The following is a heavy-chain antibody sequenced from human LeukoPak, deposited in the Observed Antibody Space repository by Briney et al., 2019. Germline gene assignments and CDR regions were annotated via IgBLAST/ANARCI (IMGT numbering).Heavy chain of an antibody. D-gene: IGHD5-24*01. J-gene: IGHJ4*02. CDR3: ARERDGYTGVIDY. CDR1: GFTFSSYA. Sequence: GGSLRLSCAASGFTFSSYAMHWVRQAPGKGLEWVAVISYDGSNKYYADSVKGRFTISRDNSKNTLYLQMNSLRAEDTAVYYCARERDGYTGVIDYWGQGTLVTVFS. CDR2: ISYDGSNK. V-gene: IGHV3-30-3*01.